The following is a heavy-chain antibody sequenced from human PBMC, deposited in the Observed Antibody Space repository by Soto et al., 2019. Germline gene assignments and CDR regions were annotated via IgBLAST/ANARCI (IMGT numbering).Heavy chain of an antibody. Sequence: ASVKASCKASGYTFTSYGISWVRQAPGQGLEWMGWISAYNGNTNYAQKLQGRVTMTTDTSTSTAYMELRSLRSDDTAVYYCARDRSELRFLEWLSQNWFDPWGQGTLVTVSS. V-gene: IGHV1-18*01. CDR1: GYTFTSYG. J-gene: IGHJ5*02. CDR2: ISAYNGNT. CDR3: ARDRSELRFLEWLSQNWFDP. D-gene: IGHD3-3*01.